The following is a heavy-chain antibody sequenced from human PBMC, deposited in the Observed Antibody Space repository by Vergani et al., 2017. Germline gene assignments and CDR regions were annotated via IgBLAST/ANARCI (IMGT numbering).Heavy chain of an antibody. J-gene: IGHJ2*01. V-gene: IGHV3-33*06. CDR1: GFTFSSYG. CDR2: IWYDGSNK. Sequence: QVQLVESGGGVVQPGRSLRLSCAASGFTFSSYGMHWVRQAPGKGREWVAVIWYDGSNKYYADSVKGRFTISRDNSKNTLYLQMNSLRAEDTAVYYCAKSPVLYDILTGRPGWYFDLWGRGTLVTVYS. D-gene: IGHD3-9*01. CDR3: AKSPVLYDILTGRPGWYFDL.